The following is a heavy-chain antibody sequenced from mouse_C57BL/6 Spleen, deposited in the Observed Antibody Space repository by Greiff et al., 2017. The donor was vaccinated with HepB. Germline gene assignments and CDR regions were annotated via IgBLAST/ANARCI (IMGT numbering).Heavy chain of an antibody. CDR1: GFTFSSYA. Sequence: EVKLVESGGGLVKPGGSLKLSCAASGFTFSSYAMSWVRQTPEKRLEWVATISDGGSYTYYPDNVKGRFTISRDNAKNNLYLQMSHLKSEDTAMYYCARDHHPHWYFDVWGTGTTVTVSS. V-gene: IGHV5-4*01. CDR3: ARDHHPHWYFDV. CDR2: ISDGGSYT. J-gene: IGHJ1*03.